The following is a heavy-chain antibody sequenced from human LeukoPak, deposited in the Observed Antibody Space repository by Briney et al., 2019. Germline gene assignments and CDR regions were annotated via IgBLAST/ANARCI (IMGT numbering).Heavy chain of an antibody. D-gene: IGHD3-16*02. V-gene: IGHV3-7*01. CDR2: IKQDGSEK. CDR3: ASASYWGSYRTFDY. J-gene: IGHJ4*02. Sequence: GGSLRLSCAASGFTFSSYWMSWVRQAPGKGLEWVANIKQDGSEKYYVDSVKGRFTISRDNAKNSLYLQMNSLRAEDTAVYYCASASYWGSYRTFDYWGQGTLVTVSS. CDR1: GFTFSSYW.